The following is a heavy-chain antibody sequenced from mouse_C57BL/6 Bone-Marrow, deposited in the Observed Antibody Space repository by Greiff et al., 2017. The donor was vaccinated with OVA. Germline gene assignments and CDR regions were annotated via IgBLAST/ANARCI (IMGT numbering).Heavy chain of an antibody. CDR3: ARDRNCYAMDY. D-gene: IGHD4-1*01. V-gene: IGHV3-6*01. J-gene: IGHJ4*01. CDR2: ISYDGSN. CDR1: GYSITSGYY. Sequence: EVKLQESGPGLVKPSQSLSLTCSVTGYSITSGYYWNWIRQFPGNKLEWMGYISYDGSNNYNPSLKNRISITRDTSKNQFFLKLNSVTTEDTATYYCARDRNCYAMDYWGQGTSVTVSS.